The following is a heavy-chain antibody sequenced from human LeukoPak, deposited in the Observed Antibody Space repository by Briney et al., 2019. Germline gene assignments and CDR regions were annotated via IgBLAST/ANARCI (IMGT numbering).Heavy chain of an antibody. CDR1: GFTFSSYG. CDR2: IWYDGSNK. CDR3: AKLQYYYGSGSYSGSDY. V-gene: IGHV3-33*06. J-gene: IGHJ4*02. D-gene: IGHD3-10*01. Sequence: PGRSLRISCAASGFTFSSYGMHWVRQAPGKGLEWVAVIWYDGSNKYYADSVKGRFTISRDNSKNTLYLQMNSLRAEDTAVYYCAKLQYYYGSGSYSGSDYWGQGTLVTVSS.